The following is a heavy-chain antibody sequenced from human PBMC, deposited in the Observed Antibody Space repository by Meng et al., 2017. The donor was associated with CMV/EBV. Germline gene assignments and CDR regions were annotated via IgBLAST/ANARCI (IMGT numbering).Heavy chain of an antibody. CDR2: IYYSGST. CDR1: GGSISSYY. CDR3: ARERVLYYDILTGWLGYYGMDV. J-gene: IGHJ6*02. D-gene: IGHD3-9*01. V-gene: IGHV4-59*01. Sequence: SETLSLTCTVSGGSISSYYWSWIRQPPGKGLEWIGYIYYSGSTNYNPSLKSRVTISVDTSKNQFPLKLSSVTAADTAVYYCARERVLYYDILTGWLGYYGMDVWGQGTTVTVSS.